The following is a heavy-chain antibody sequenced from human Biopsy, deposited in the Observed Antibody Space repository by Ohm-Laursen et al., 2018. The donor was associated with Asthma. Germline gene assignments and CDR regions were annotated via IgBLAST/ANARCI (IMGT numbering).Heavy chain of an antibody. CDR3: VRGEEVAGTYFKD. D-gene: IGHD6-19*01. CDR2: INYRGDT. CDR1: GGSFTHYF. J-gene: IGHJ1*01. V-gene: IGHV4-34*01. Sequence: GTLSLTCSISGGSFTHYFWMWMRQPPGKGLEWIGEINYRGDTNYNPSLESRVSISVDTSTYHFSLRLNSVAAADTAVYYCVRGEEVAGTYFKDWDQGTLVTVSS.